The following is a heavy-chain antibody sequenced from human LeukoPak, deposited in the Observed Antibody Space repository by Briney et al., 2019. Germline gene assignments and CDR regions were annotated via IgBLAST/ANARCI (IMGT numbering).Heavy chain of an antibody. J-gene: IGHJ4*02. CDR1: GFTVSSNY. CDR3: AKSAGDWLLSSFDY. V-gene: IGHV3-30*18. CDR2: ISYDGSNK. Sequence: GGSLRLSCAASGFTVSSNYMSWVRQAPGKGLEWVAVISYDGSNKYYADSVKGRFTISRDNSKNTLYLQMNSLRAEDTAVYYCAKSAGDWLLSSFDYWGQGTLVTVSS. D-gene: IGHD3-9*01.